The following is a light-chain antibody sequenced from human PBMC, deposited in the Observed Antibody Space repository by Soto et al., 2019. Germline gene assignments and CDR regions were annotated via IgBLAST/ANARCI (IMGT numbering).Light chain of an antibody. CDR1: SSDVGNYDL. CDR3: CSYAGSYAI. CDR2: EDN. J-gene: IGLJ2*01. V-gene: IGLV2-23*01. Sequence: QSALAQPASVSGSPGQSITISCTGTSSDVGNYDLVSWFQHHPGKVPQLIIYEDNKRPSGVSSRFSGSKSGNTASPTISGLQAEDEADYYCCSYAGSYAIFGGGTKLTVL.